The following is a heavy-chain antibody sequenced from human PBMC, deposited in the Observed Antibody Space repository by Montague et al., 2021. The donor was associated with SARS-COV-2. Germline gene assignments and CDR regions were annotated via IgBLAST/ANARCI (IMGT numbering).Heavy chain of an antibody. CDR2: IGSSGATI. V-gene: IGHV3-48*03. CDR1: LFSFFPFA. Sequence: SWRLSCAASLFSFFPFALAWVRPAPGRGLEWISDIGSSGATILYADSLKGRFTISRDNIQKSLYLQMNSLRAEDTAVYYCATNKYCTLHDCLHGRHYFDHWGQGTLVTVSS. D-gene: IGHD2-8*01. CDR3: ATNKYCTLHDCLHGRHYFDH. J-gene: IGHJ4*02.